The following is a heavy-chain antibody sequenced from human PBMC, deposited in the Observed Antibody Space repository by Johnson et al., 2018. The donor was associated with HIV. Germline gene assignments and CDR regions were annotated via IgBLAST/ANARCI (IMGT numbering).Heavy chain of an antibody. J-gene: IGHJ3*02. CDR3: ARDVRWLPDAFDI. CDR1: GFTVSSNY. D-gene: IGHD5-24*01. CDR2: IYSGGST. V-gene: IGHV3-66*02. Sequence: EVQLVESGGGVVQPGGSLRLSCAASGFTVSSNYMSWVHQAPGKGLEWVSVIYSGGSTYYADSVKGRFTISRDNSKNTLYLQMNSLRAEDTAVYYCARDVRWLPDAFDIWGQGTMVTVSS.